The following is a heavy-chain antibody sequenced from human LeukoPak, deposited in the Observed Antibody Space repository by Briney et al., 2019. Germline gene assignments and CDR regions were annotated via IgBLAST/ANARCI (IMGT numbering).Heavy chain of an antibody. CDR1: GFTFSSYE. Sequence: PGGSLRLSCAASGFTFSSYEMNWVRQAPGKGLEWVSYISSSSSTIYYADSVKGRFTISRDNAKNSLYLQMNSLRAEDTAVYYCARPLTGTMGVFDYWGQGTLVTVSS. CDR3: ARPLTGTMGVFDY. D-gene: IGHD1-7*01. CDR2: ISSSSSTI. J-gene: IGHJ4*02. V-gene: IGHV3-48*01.